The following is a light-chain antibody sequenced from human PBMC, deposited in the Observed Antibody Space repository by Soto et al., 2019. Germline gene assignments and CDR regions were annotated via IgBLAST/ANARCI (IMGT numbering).Light chain of an antibody. J-gene: IGKJ2*01. CDR2: WAS. CDR1: QSLLYKFNNKNY. CDR3: QQYYSTPPT. V-gene: IGKV4-1*01. Sequence: DIVMTQSPDSLAVSLGERATINCKSSQSLLYKFNNKNYLAWYQQKPGQPPKLLFTWASTRESGVPDRFSGSGSETDFTLTITGLQAEDVAVYSCQQYYSTPPTFGQGTKVEIK.